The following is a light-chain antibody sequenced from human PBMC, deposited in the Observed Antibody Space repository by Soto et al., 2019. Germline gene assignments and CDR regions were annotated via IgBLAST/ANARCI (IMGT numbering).Light chain of an antibody. CDR2: AAS. J-gene: IGKJ4*01. CDR3: QRTNTFPLT. CDR1: QGINSW. Sequence: DIQMTQSPSSVSASVGDRVTITCRASQGINSWLAWYQQKPGKAPKLLLSAASSLPSGAPSRSSGSGSGTEFILTISSLQPEDFAAYFCQRTNTFPLTFGGGTKVEIK. V-gene: IGKV1-12*01.